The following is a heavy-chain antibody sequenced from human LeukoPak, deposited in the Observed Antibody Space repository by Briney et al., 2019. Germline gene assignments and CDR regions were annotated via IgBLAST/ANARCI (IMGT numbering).Heavy chain of an antibody. J-gene: IGHJ4*02. CDR1: GFIFSNYG. Sequence: GGSLRLSCGASGFIFSNYGMHWVRQAPGKGLERVTFIRYDGTNKDYAESVKGRFTISRDNSKNMLYLQMNSLRAEDTAVYYCAKGYNWNVDYWGQGTLVTVSS. CDR2: IRYDGTNK. D-gene: IGHD1-20*01. CDR3: AKGYNWNVDY. V-gene: IGHV3-30*02.